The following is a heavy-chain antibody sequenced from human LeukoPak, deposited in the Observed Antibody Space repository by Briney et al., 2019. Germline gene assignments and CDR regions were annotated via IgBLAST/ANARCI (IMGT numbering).Heavy chain of an antibody. CDR1: GGSISNGSYY. J-gene: IGHJ6*03. CDR3: ARILSRWNYSRYYYYMDV. Sequence: SETLSLTCTVSGGSISNGSYYWSWIRQPAGKGLEWIGRIYTSGTSNYNPFLKSRVTISVDTSKNQFFLKLSSVTAADTAVYYCARILSRWNYSRYYYYMDVWGKGTTVTVSS. V-gene: IGHV4-61*02. CDR2: IYTSGTS. D-gene: IGHD1-7*01.